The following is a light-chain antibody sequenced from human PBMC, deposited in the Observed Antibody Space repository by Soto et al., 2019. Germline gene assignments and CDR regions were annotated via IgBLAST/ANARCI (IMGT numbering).Light chain of an antibody. Sequence: QPVLTQSSSASASLGSSVKLTCTLSSGHSSYIIAWHQQQPGKAPRYLMKLEGSGSYNKGSGVPDRFSGSSFGADRYLTISNLQFEDEADYYCETWDFNTRVFGGGTKLTVL. J-gene: IGLJ3*02. CDR1: SGHSSYI. CDR3: ETWDFNTRV. V-gene: IGLV4-60*02. CDR2: LEGSGSY.